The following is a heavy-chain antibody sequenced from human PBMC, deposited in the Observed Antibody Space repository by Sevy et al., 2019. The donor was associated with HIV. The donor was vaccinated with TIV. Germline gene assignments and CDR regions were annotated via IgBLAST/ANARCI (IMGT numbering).Heavy chain of an antibody. D-gene: IGHD1-26*01. V-gene: IGHV1-18*01. CDR1: GYTFTSYG. CDR2: ISAYNGNT. CDR3: ARGRSDSGSYYGFKYYYYKDV. J-gene: IGHJ6*03. Sequence: ASVKVSCKASGYTFTSYGISWVRQAPGQGLEWMGWISAYNGNTNYAQKLQGRVTMTTDTSTSTAYMVLRSLRSDDTAVYYCARGRSDSGSYYGFKYYYYKDVWGKGTTVTVSS.